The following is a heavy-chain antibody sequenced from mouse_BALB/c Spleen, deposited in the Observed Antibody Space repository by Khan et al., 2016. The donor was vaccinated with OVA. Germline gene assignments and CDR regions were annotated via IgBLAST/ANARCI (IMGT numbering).Heavy chain of an antibody. CDR1: GYTFTTAG. CDR2: INTHSGVP. Sequence: QIQLVQSGPELKKPGETVRISCKASGYTFTTAGIQWVQKMPGKGLKWIGWINTHSGVPKYAEDFKGRFAFSLEISVNTAYLQITNLKNGETATYFCASGGAAYYRNDGGAMEYWGQGTSVTVSS. D-gene: IGHD2-14*01. V-gene: IGHV9-4*02. J-gene: IGHJ4*01. CDR3: ASGGAAYYRNDGGAMEY.